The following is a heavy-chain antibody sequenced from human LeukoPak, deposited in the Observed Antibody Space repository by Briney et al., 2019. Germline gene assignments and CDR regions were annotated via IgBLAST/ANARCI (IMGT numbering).Heavy chain of an antibody. CDR2: INHSGST. Sequence: SETLSLTCAVYGGSFSGYYWSWIRQPPGKGLGWIGEINHSGSTNYNPSLKSRVTISVDTSKNQFSLKLSSVTAADTAVYYCARLALRYFDWSPLRGFDYWGQGTLVTVSS. J-gene: IGHJ4*02. CDR1: GGSFSGYY. V-gene: IGHV4-34*01. CDR3: ARLALRYFDWSPLRGFDY. D-gene: IGHD3-9*01.